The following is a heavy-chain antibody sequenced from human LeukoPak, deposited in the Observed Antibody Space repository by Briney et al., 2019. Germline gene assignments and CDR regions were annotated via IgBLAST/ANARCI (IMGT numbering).Heavy chain of an antibody. J-gene: IGHJ3*02. CDR3: ARVGPHAFDI. CDR1: GFTFSSYS. Sequence: GGSLRLSCAASGFTFSSYSMNWVRQALGKGLEWVSSISSSSSYIYYADSVKGRITISRDNAKNSLYLQMNSLRAEDTAVYYCARVGPHAFDIWGQGTMVTVSS. CDR2: ISSSSSYI. V-gene: IGHV3-21*01.